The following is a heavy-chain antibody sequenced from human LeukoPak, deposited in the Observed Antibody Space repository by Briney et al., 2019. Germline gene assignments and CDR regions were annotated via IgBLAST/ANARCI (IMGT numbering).Heavy chain of an antibody. Sequence: GGSLGLSCAASGFTFSSYWMHWVRQAPGKGLVWVSRIKSDGSSTSYADSVKGRLTISRDNVKNTLYLQTNSLRAEDTAVYYCARDSAMVRGVILDYWGQGTLVTVSS. CDR2: IKSDGSST. D-gene: IGHD3-10*01. CDR3: ARDSAMVRGVILDY. J-gene: IGHJ4*02. CDR1: GFTFSSYW. V-gene: IGHV3-74*01.